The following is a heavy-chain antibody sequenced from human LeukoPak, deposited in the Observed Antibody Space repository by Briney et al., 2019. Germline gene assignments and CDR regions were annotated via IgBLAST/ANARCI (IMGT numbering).Heavy chain of an antibody. J-gene: IGHJ6*02. CDR3: AKNTSSSSAAYYYYGMDV. CDR2: ISGSGGST. CDR1: GFTFSSYA. Sequence: GASLRLSCAASGFTFSSYAMSWVRQAPGKGLEWVSAISGSGGSTYYADSVKGRFTISRDNSKNTLYLQMNSLRAEDTAVYYCAKNTSSSSAAYYYYGMDVWGQGTTITVSS. V-gene: IGHV3-23*01. D-gene: IGHD6-6*01.